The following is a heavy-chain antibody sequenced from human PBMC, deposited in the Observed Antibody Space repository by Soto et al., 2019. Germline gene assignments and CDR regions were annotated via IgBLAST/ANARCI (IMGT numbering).Heavy chain of an antibody. Sequence: GGSLRLSCAASGFTFSTYGIHWVRQAPGKGLEWVAVISYDGSNEHYADSVKGRFTISRDNSKNTLYLQMNSLRAEDTAVYYCAKDRRSPITKNYYYGMDVWGQGTTVTVSS. D-gene: IGHD2-8*01. CDR2: ISYDGSNE. CDR1: GFTFSTYG. V-gene: IGHV3-30*18. J-gene: IGHJ6*02. CDR3: AKDRRSPITKNYYYGMDV.